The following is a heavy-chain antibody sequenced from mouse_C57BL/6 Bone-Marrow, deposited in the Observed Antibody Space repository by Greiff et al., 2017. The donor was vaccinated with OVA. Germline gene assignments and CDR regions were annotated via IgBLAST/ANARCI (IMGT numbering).Heavy chain of an antibody. CDR1: GYTFTDYY. CDR3: ARGRWLLHY. Sequence: EVQLQQSGPELVKPGASVKISCKASGYTFTDYYMNWVKQSHGKSLEWIGDINPNNGGTSYNQKFKGKATLTVDKSSSTAYMELRSLTSEDSAVYYCARGRWLLHYWGQGTTLTVSS. V-gene: IGHV1-26*01. J-gene: IGHJ2*01. CDR2: INPNNGGT. D-gene: IGHD2-3*01.